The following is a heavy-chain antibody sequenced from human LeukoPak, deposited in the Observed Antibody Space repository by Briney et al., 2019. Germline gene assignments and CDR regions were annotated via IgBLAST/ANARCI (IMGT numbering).Heavy chain of an antibody. CDR1: GGSISSGDYY. CDR3: ARHGTYYYDSSGYSYDAFDI. D-gene: IGHD3-22*01. CDR2: IYYSGST. J-gene: IGHJ3*02. Sequence: SETLSLTCTVSGGSISSGDYYWSWIRQPPGKGLEWIGYIYYSGSTYYNPSLKSRVTISVDTSKNQFSLKLSSVTAADTAVYYCARHGTYYYDSSGYSYDAFDIWGQGTMVTVSS. V-gene: IGHV4-30-4*01.